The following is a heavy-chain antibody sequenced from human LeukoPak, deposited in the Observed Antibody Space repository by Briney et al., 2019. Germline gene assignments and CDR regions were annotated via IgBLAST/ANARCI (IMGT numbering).Heavy chain of an antibody. J-gene: IGHJ4*02. V-gene: IGHV4-61*02. CDR3: ARAAYYYDSSGYYFFDY. Sequence: SETLSLTCTVSGDSISSGDYYWSWLRQPAGKGLEWIGRISSSGSTNYNPSLKSRVTISVDTSKNQFSLKLSSVTAADTAVYYCARAAYYYDSSGYYFFDYWGQGTLVTVSS. CDR1: GDSISSGDYY. D-gene: IGHD3-22*01. CDR2: ISSSGST.